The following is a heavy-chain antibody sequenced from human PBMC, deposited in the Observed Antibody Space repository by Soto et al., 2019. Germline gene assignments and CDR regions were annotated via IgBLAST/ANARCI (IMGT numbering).Heavy chain of an antibody. CDR3: ARDNNGGYYSSGRDV. Sequence: EVQLVESGGGLVQPGGSLRLSCAASGFTFSSYEMNWVRQAPGKGLEWVSYISSSGSTIYYADSVKGRFTISRDNAKNSLYLQMNSLGAEDTAFYYCARDNNGGYYSSGRDVGGQGTTVTASS. D-gene: IGHD1-20*01. V-gene: IGHV3-48*03. CDR2: ISSSGSTI. CDR1: GFTFSSYE. J-gene: IGHJ6*02.